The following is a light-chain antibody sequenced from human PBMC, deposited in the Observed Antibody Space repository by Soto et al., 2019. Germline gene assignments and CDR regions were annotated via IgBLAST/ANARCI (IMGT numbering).Light chain of an antibody. CDR3: ETWDSNTLV. Sequence: QPVLTQSSSASASLGSSVKLTCTLSSGHSSYIIAWHQQQPGKAPRYLMKLEGSGSYNKGSGVPDRFSGSSSGADRYLTISNLKSEDEADYYCETWDSNTLVFGGGTKLTVL. V-gene: IGLV4-60*03. CDR1: SGHSSYI. J-gene: IGLJ3*02. CDR2: LEGSGSY.